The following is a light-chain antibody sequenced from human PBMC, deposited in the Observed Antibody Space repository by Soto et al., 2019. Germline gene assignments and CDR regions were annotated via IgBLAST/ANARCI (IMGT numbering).Light chain of an antibody. V-gene: IGLV2-8*01. J-gene: IGLJ2*01. CDR3: SSYARNRDVL. Sequence: QSALTQPPSASGSPGQSVAISCTGTSSDVGGYSYVSWYQQHPGKAPKLMIYEVSKRPSGVPDRFSGSKSGNTASLTVSGLQAEDEADYYCSSYARNRDVLFGGGTKLTV. CDR1: SSDVGGYSY. CDR2: EVS.